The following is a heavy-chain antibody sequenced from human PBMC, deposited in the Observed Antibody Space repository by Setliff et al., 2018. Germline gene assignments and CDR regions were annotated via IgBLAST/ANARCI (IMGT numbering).Heavy chain of an antibody. CDR2: IYHSGQT. J-gene: IGHJ4*02. Sequence: SETLSLTCAVSGYSMSSGYYWGWFRQPPGKGLEWIGSIYHSGQTFYNPSLKSRVTISIDTSKDQFSLKLISMTAADTAVYYCARGRNIAARLLDSWGQGTLVTVSS. CDR1: GYSMSSGYY. D-gene: IGHD6-6*01. V-gene: IGHV4-38-2*01. CDR3: ARGRNIAARLLDS.